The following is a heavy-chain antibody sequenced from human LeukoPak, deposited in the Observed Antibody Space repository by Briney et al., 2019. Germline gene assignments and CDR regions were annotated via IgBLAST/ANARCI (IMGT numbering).Heavy chain of an antibody. D-gene: IGHD4-4*01. J-gene: IGHJ4*02. CDR1: GGSFSGYY. CDR2: INHSGST. V-gene: IGHV4-34*01. Sequence: SETLSLTCAVYGGSFSGYYWSWIRQPPGKGLEWIGEINHSGSTNYNPSLKSRVTISVDTSKNQFSLKLSSVTAADTAVYYCARGHPKQYYFDYWGQGTLVTVSS. CDR3: ARGHPKQYYFDY.